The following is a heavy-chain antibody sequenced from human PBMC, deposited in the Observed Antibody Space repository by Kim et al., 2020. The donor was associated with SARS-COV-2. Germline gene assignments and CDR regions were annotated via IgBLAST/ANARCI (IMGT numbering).Heavy chain of an antibody. CDR3: ARGAYSSSRGWFDP. V-gene: IGHV4-34*01. Sequence: SDTLSLTCAVYGGSFSGYYWSWIRQPPGKGLEWIGEINHSGSTNYNPSLKSRVTISVDTSKNQFSLKLSSVTAADTAVYYCARGAYSSSRGWFDPWGQGTLVTVSS. CDR2: INHSGST. CDR1: GGSFSGYY. J-gene: IGHJ5*02. D-gene: IGHD6-13*01.